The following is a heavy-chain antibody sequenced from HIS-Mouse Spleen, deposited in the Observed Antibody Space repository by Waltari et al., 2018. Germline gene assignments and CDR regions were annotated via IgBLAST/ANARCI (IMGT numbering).Heavy chain of an antibody. CDR3: AREIPYSSSWYDWYFDL. J-gene: IGHJ2*01. V-gene: IGHV4-39*07. CDR2: IYYSGST. D-gene: IGHD6-13*01. Sequence: QLQLQESGPGLVKPSETLSLTCTVSGGSISSSSYYWGWIRQPPGKGLEWIGRIYYSGSTYYNPSLKSRVTISVDTSKNQFSLKLSSVTAADTAVYYCAREIPYSSSWYDWYFDLWDRGTLVTVSS. CDR1: GGSISSSSYY.